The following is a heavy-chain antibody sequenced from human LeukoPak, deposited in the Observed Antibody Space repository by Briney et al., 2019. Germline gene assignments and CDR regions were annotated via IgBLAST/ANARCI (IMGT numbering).Heavy chain of an antibody. D-gene: IGHD1-14*01. Sequence: ASVKVSCKVSGDTFRTYAINWVRQAPGQGLEWMGRIIPIFGTTNYAQKFQDSVTITADKSTSTAYMELSSLRSEDTAVYCCAYNSSTWYADYWGQGTLVTVSS. J-gene: IGHJ4*02. CDR3: AYNSSTWYADY. CDR1: GDTFRTYA. CDR2: IIPIFGTT. V-gene: IGHV1-69*06.